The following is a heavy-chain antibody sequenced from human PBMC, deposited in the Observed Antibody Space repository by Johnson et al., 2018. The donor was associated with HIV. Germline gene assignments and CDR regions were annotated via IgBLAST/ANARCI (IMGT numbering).Heavy chain of an antibody. D-gene: IGHD3-22*01. CDR1: GFTVSTNY. CDR3: AREYYDSSGPVDI. J-gene: IGHJ3*02. Sequence: VQLVESGGGLVQPGGSLRLSCAASGFTVSTNYMSWIRQAPGKGLEWVSVIYSGDTTYYADSVKGRFTISRDNSKNTLYLQMNSLRAEDTAVYYCAREYYDSSGPVDIWGQGTMVTVSS. V-gene: IGHV3-66*02. CDR2: IYSGDTT.